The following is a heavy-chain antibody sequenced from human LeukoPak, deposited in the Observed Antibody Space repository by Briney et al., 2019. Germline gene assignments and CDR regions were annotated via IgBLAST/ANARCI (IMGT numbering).Heavy chain of an antibody. D-gene: IGHD6-13*01. CDR3: ATREGSSSWHPNAFDI. V-gene: IGHV3-11*01. Sequence: GGSLRLSCAASGFTFSDYYMSWIRQAPGKGLEWVPYISSSGSTIYYADSVKGRFTISRDNAKNSLYLQMNSLRAEDTAVYYCATREGSSSWHPNAFDIWGQGTMVTVSS. CDR1: GFTFSDYY. J-gene: IGHJ3*02. CDR2: ISSSGSTI.